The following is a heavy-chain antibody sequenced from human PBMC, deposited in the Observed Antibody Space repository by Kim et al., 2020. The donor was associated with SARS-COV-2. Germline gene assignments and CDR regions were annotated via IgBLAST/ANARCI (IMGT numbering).Heavy chain of an antibody. Sequence: GGSLRLSCAASGFTFSSYWMSWVRQAPGKGLEWVANIKQDGSEKYYVDSVKGRFTISRDNAKNSLYLQMNSLRAEDTAVYYCARVPDTVMIWSFDIWGQGTMVTVSS. J-gene: IGHJ3*02. CDR1: GFTFSSYW. V-gene: IGHV3-7*01. D-gene: IGHD5-18*01. CDR3: ARVPDTVMIWSFDI. CDR2: IKQDGSEK.